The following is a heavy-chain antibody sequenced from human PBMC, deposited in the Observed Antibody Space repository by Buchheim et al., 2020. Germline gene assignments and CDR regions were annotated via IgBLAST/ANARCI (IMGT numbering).Heavy chain of an antibody. CDR3: AKGALPRITMVRDYYYYYGMDF. Sequence: EVQLLESGGGLVQPGGSLRLSCAASGFTFSSYAMSWVRQAPGKGLEWVSAISGSGGSTYYADSVKGRFTISRDNSKNTLYLQMNSLRAEDTAVYYCAKGALPRITMVRDYYYYYGMDFWGQGTT. CDR1: GFTFSSYA. V-gene: IGHV3-23*01. D-gene: IGHD3-10*01. J-gene: IGHJ6*02. CDR2: ISGSGGST.